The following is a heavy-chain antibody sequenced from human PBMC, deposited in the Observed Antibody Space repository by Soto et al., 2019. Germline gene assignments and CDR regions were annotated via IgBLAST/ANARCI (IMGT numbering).Heavy chain of an antibody. Sequence: GASVKVSCKASGYTFTSYGISCVRQAPGQGLEWMGWISAYNGNTNYAQKLQGRVTMTTDTSTSTAYMELRSLRSDDTAVYYCGREPPGIQLWYPYFDYWGQGTLVTVSS. CDR1: GYTFTSYG. D-gene: IGHD5-18*01. J-gene: IGHJ4*02. CDR3: GREPPGIQLWYPYFDY. V-gene: IGHV1-18*01. CDR2: ISAYNGNT.